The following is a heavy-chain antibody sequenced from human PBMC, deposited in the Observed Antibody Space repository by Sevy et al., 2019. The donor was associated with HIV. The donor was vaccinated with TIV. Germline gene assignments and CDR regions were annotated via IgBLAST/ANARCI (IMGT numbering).Heavy chain of an antibody. CDR1: GFTFSSYA. V-gene: IGHV3-30-3*01. CDR2: IIYDGSKK. J-gene: IGHJ5*02. Sequence: GGSLSLSCAASGFTFSSYAMHWVRQAPGKGLEWVADIIYDGSKKYYADSVKGRFTISRDNSKNTLYLQLNSLRAEDTAIYYCARDQHDYAGNVRTGWFDPWGQGTLVTVSS. CDR3: ARDQHDYAGNVRTGWFDP. D-gene: IGHD4-17*01.